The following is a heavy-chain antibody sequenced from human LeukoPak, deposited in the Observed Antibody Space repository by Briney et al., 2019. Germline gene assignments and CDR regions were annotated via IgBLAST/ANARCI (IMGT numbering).Heavy chain of an antibody. Sequence: APVKCSCKVSGYTLTELSMHWVRQPPGKGLEWMGGFDPEDGETIYAQKFKGRVTMTEDTSTDTAYMELSSLRSEDTAVYYCATGWAYYDSNGYYCWGQGTLVTVSS. V-gene: IGHV1-24*01. CDR3: ATGWAYYDSNGYYC. J-gene: IGHJ4*02. D-gene: IGHD3-22*01. CDR2: FDPEDGET. CDR1: GYTLTELS.